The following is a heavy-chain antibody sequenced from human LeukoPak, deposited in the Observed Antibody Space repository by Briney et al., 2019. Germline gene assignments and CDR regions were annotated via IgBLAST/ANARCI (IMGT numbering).Heavy chain of an antibody. CDR2: INHSGST. Sequence: SETLSLTCTVSGGSISSSSYYWGWIRQPPGKGLEWIGEINHSGSTNYNPSLKSRVTISVDTSKNQFSLKLSSVTAADTAVYYCARKPRNSGITISRVYMDVWGKGTTVTVSS. V-gene: IGHV4-39*07. CDR1: GGSISSSSYY. CDR3: ARKPRNSGITISRVYMDV. D-gene: IGHD3-3*01. J-gene: IGHJ6*03.